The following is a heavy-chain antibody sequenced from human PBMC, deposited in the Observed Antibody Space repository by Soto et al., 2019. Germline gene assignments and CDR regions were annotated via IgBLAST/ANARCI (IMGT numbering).Heavy chain of an antibody. J-gene: IGHJ4*02. CDR1: GFTFSSYG. CDR3: AREALYDFWRGYRQNFDY. CDR2: IWYDGSNK. Sequence: QVQLVESGGGAVQPGRSLRLSCAASGFTFSSYGMHWVRQAPGKGLEWVAVIWYDGSNKDYADSVKGRFTISRDNSKNPLYRQMNSLRAEDTAVYYCAREALYDFWRGYRQNFDYWGQGTLVTVSS. V-gene: IGHV3-33*01. D-gene: IGHD3-3*01.